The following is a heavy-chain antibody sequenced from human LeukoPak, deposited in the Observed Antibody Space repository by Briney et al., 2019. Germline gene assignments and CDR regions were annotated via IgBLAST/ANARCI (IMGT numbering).Heavy chain of an antibody. J-gene: IGHJ4*02. Sequence: PGRSLRLSCAAHGFSFSSYGMHWVRQAPGKGLEWVAVISYDGSNKYYADSVKGRFTISRDNSKNTLYLQMNSLRAEDTAVNYCAKDSVSGGPGGYFDYWGQGTLVTVSS. CDR3: AKDSVSGGPGGYFDY. CDR1: GFSFSSYG. CDR2: ISYDGSNK. D-gene: IGHD5/OR15-5a*01. V-gene: IGHV3-30*18.